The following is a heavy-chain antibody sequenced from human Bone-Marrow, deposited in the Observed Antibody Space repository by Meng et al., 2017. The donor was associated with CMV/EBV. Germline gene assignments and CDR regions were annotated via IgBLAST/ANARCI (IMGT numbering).Heavy chain of an antibody. J-gene: IGHJ4*02. D-gene: IGHD3-3*02. V-gene: IGHV1-2*02. Sequence: ASVKVSCKASGYTFTGYYMHWVRQAPGQGLEWMGWINPNSGGTNYAQKFQGRVTMTRDTSISTAYMELSRLRSDDTAVYYCARLDPRLARFDYWGQGTLVTVSS. CDR2: INPNSGGT. CDR1: GYTFTGYY. CDR3: ARLDPRLARFDY.